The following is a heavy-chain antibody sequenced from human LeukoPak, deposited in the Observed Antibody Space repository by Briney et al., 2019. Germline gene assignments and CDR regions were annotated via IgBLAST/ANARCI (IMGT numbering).Heavy chain of an antibody. Sequence: SLKVSCKASGDTFSTYAISWVRQAPGQGLEWMGRIIPILGTTNYAQKFQGRLTITADKSTSTVYMDLSSLRSDDTAVYYCARASRYCTTGVCPYYFDSWGQGTLVTVSS. CDR1: GDTFSTYA. V-gene: IGHV1-69*04. CDR2: IIPILGTT. D-gene: IGHD2-8*01. J-gene: IGHJ4*02. CDR3: ARASRYCTTGVCPYYFDS.